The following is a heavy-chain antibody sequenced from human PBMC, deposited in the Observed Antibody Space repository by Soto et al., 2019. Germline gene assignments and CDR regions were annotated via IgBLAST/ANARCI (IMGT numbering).Heavy chain of an antibody. CDR3: ARDKTGNGGYLRY. CDR1: GFIFRNYA. V-gene: IGHV3-30-3*01. CDR2: ISYDGIKN. D-gene: IGHD3-10*01. J-gene: IGHJ1*01. Sequence: QVQLVESGGGVVQPGRSLRLSCAASGFIFRNYAMHWVRQAPGKGLEWVSLISYDGIKNYYADSVKGRITISRDNSNNTLYLHMSSLRAEDTAVYYCARDKTGNGGYLRYWGQGTVVTVSS.